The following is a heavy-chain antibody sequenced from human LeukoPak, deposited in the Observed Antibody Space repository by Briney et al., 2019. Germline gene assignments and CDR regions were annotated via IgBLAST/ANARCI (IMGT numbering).Heavy chain of an antibody. CDR2: IYYSGST. Sequence: SQTLSLTCTVSGGPISSGDYYWSWIRQPPGKGLEWIGYIYYSGSTYYNPSLKSRLTISVDTSKNQFSLKLSSVTAADTAVYYCARVGVRGEFIDYWGQGTLVTVSS. CDR1: GGPISSGDYY. CDR3: ARVGVRGEFIDY. V-gene: IGHV4-30-4*01. D-gene: IGHD3-10*01. J-gene: IGHJ4*02.